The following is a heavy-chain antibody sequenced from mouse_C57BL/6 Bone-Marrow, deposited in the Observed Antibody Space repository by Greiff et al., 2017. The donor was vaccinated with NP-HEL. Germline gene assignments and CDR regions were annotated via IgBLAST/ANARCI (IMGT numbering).Heavy chain of an antibody. V-gene: IGHV1-4*01. CDR2: INPSSGYT. Sequence: VQLQQSGAELARPGASVKMSCKASGYTFTSYTMHWVKQRPGQGLEWIGYINPSSGYTKYNQKFKDKATLTEDKSSSTAYMQLCSLTSEDSAVYYCARTGTDYAMYYWGQGTSVTVSS. J-gene: IGHJ4*01. CDR1: GYTFTSYT. CDR3: ARTGTDYAMYY. D-gene: IGHD4-1*01.